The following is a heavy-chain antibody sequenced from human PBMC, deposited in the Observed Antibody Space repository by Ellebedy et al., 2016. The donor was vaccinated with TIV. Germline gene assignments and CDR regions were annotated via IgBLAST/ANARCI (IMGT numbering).Heavy chain of an antibody. CDR3: VRGSDWNKVGY. Sequence: SETLSLTCAVSGGSLSGPYWNWIRQPPGKGLEWIGEISHTEGTHYNPSLERRVTISLDTPKNQFSLTLTSVTAADTAVYYCVRGSDWNKVGYWGQGTLVTVSS. D-gene: IGHD1/OR15-1a*01. CDR1: GGSLSGPY. CDR2: ISHTEGT. V-gene: IGHV4-34*01. J-gene: IGHJ4*02.